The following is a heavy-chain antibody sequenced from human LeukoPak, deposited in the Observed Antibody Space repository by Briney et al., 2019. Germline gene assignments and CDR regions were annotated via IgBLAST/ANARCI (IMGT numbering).Heavy chain of an antibody. J-gene: IGHJ4*02. Sequence: GASVKVSCKASGYTFAGYYMHWVRQAPGQGLEWMGWINPVGGATNYAQKFQGRVTMTRDTSISTAYMELSRLKSDDTAVYYCARDGGGVVPSNYWGQGTLVTVSS. D-gene: IGHD2-15*01. CDR1: GYTFAGYY. V-gene: IGHV1-2*02. CDR2: INPVGGAT. CDR3: ARDGGGVVPSNY.